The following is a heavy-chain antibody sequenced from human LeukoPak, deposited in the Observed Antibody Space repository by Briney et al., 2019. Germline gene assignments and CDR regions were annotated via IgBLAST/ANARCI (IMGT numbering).Heavy chain of an antibody. J-gene: IGHJ4*02. CDR2: IYYSGGT. Sequence: KTSETLSLTCTASGGSISPYYWSWIRQPPGKGLEWLGYIYYSGGTNYNPSLKSRVTISVDTSKNRFSLKLSSVTAADTAMYYCARHGGGGETYPRVFDYWGRGNLVTVSS. V-gene: IGHV4-59*08. CDR3: ARHGGGGETYPRVFDY. CDR1: GGSISPYY. D-gene: IGHD3-10*01.